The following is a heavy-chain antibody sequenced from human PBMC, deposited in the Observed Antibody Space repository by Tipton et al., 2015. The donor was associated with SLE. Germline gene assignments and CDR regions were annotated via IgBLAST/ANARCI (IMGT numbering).Heavy chain of an antibody. D-gene: IGHD6-19*01. Sequence: TLSLTCTVSGGSINSYYWSWIRQPPGEGLEWIGYIYYREGTNYSPSLKRRVTISLDASKNQLSLKLSSVTAADTAVYYCARHHGSGWLYGLDVWGQGTTVTVSS. CDR1: GGSINSYY. CDR3: ARHHGSGWLYGLDV. V-gene: IGHV4-59*08. J-gene: IGHJ6*02. CDR2: IYYREGT.